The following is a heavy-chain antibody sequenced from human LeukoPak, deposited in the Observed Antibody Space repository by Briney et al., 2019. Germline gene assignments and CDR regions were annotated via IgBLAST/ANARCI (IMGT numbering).Heavy chain of an antibody. CDR1: GGSISSGGYY. CDR3: ARTNYDSSGYYYGY. V-gene: IGHV4-61*08. J-gene: IGHJ4*02. CDR2: IYYSGST. D-gene: IGHD3-22*01. Sequence: SQTLSLTCTVSGGSISSGGYYWSWIRQPPGKGLEWIGYIYYSGSTNYNPSLKSRVTISVDTSKNQFSLKLSSVTAADTAVYCCARTNYDSSGYYYGYWGQGTLVTVSS.